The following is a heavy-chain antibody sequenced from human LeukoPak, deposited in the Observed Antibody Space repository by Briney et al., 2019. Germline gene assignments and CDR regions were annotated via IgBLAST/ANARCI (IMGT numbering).Heavy chain of an antibody. CDR1: GFTFSSYA. J-gene: IGHJ5*02. V-gene: IGHV3-23*01. CDR3: AAVDVDTAFP. Sequence: GGSLRLSCAASGFTFSSYAMSWVRQAPGKGLEWVSAIRGSGGSTNYGDSVKGRFTISRDNSKNTLYLQMNSLRAEDTAVYYCAAVDVDTAFPWGQGTLVTVSS. D-gene: IGHD5-18*01. CDR2: IRGSGGST.